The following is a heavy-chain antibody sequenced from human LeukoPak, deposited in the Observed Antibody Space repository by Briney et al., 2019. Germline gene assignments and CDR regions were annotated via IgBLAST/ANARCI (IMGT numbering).Heavy chain of an antibody. CDR3: ARRTGSATEGWFAP. V-gene: IGHV4-39*07. CDR1: GGSIPNIRYY. Sequence: SETLSLTCTVSGGSIPNIRYYWGWIRQPPGRRLERIGSLYYSGSTYYNPSLTSRVTMSIYASKSQFSMRLTSVTVADTAIYYCARRTGSATEGWFAPWGQGTLVTVSS. D-gene: IGHD6-13*01. CDR2: LYYSGST. J-gene: IGHJ5*02.